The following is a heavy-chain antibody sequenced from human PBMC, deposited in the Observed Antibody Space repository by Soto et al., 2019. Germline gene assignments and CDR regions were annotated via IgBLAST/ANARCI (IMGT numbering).Heavy chain of an antibody. CDR2: INPNSGGT. V-gene: IGHV1-2*04. J-gene: IGHJ4*02. CDR3: ARDMGATIFGVVIMEGIDY. D-gene: IGHD3-3*01. CDR1: GYTFTGYY. Sequence: ASVKVSCKASGYTFTGYYMHWVRQAPGQGLEWMGWINPNSGGTNYAQKFQGWGTMTRDTSISTAYMELSRLRSDDTAVYYCARDMGATIFGVVIMEGIDYWGQGTLVTVSS.